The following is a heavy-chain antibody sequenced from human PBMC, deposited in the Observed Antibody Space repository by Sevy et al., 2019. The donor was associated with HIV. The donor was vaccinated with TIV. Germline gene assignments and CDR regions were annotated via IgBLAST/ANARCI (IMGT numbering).Heavy chain of an antibody. J-gene: IGHJ6*02. CDR2: IGYDGSDK. V-gene: IGHV3-33*08. CDR1: GFSFSSYG. D-gene: IGHD3-16*02. CDR3: ARDRRFCGNECYLYYYYGMDV. Sequence: GGSLRLSCAASGFSFSSYGMYWVRQAPGKGLEWVARIGYDGSDKYYADSVKGRFTMSRDDSKNIVNLQMNSLRADDTAVYYCARDRRFCGNECYLYYYYGMDVWGQGTAVTVSS.